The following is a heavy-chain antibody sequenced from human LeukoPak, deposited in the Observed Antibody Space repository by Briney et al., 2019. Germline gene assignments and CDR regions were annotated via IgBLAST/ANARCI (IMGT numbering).Heavy chain of an antibody. J-gene: IGHJ6*03. CDR1: GYRFTAYY. CDR2: INPKSPGT. CDR3: ARDPAQSYYTDV. V-gene: IGHV1-2*02. Sequence: ASVKVSCKASGYRFTAYYIYWVRQAPGQGVEWMGWINPKSPGTNYAQKFQGRVTMTRDTSISTAYMELSSLTSDDTAVYSCARDPAQSYYTDVWGIGTTVTVSS.